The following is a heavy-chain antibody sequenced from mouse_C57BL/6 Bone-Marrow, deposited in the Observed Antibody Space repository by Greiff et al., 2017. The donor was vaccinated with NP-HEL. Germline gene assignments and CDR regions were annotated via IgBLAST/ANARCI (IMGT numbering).Heavy chain of an antibody. D-gene: IGHD1-1*01. J-gene: IGHJ1*03. Sequence: VQLQQSGAELARPGASVKLSCKASGYTFTSYGISWVKQRTGQGLEWIGEIYPRSGNTYYNEKFKGKATLTADKSSSTAYMELRSLTSEDSAVYFCARRAYYYGSSCLCYWYFDVWGTGTTVTVSS. V-gene: IGHV1-81*01. CDR3: ARRAYYYGSSCLCYWYFDV. CDR2: IYPRSGNT. CDR1: GYTFTSYG.